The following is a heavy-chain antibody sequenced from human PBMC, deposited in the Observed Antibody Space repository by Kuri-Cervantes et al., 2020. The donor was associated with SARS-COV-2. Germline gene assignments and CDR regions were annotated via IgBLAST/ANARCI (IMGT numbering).Heavy chain of an antibody. D-gene: IGHD1-26*01. CDR3: ARATSTQKYSGSYLLGWFDP. Sequence: SETLSLTCTVSGGSISSHYWSWIRQPPGKGLEWIGYIYYSGSTYYNPSLKSRVTISVDTSKNQFSLKLSPVTAADTAVYYCARATSTQKYSGSYLLGWFDPWGQGTLVTVSS. CDR2: IYYSGST. CDR1: GGSISSHY. J-gene: IGHJ5*02. V-gene: IGHV4-30-4*08.